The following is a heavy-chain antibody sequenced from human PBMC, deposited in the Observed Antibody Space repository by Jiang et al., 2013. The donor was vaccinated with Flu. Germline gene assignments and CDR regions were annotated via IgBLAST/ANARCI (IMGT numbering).Heavy chain of an antibody. D-gene: IGHD3-22*01. CDR2: IYYSGST. CDR1: GGSISSSSYY. CDR3: APLDLRSGYYEADYYYGMDA. J-gene: IGHJ6*02. V-gene: IGHV4-39*01. Sequence: GPGLVKPSETLSLTCTVSGGSISSSSYYWGWIRQPPGKGLEWIGSIYYSGSTYYNPSLKSRVTISVDTSKNQFSLKLSSVTAADTAVYYCAPLDLRSGYYEADYYYGMDAWGQGTTVTVSS.